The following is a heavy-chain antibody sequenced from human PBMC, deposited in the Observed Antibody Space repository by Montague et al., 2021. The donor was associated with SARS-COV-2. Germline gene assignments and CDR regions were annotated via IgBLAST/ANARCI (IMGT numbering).Heavy chain of an antibody. CDR3: TTYSFPSVAAADY. D-gene: IGHD6-19*01. CDR2: IQNEADGGET. J-gene: IGHJ4*02. V-gene: IGHV3-15*01. CDR1: GFTLSNAY. Sequence: SLRLSCAVSGFTLSNAYMNWVRQAPGKGLEWVGHIQNEADGGETDYAAPVKGRFTISRDNSKNTLYLQMNSLQTEDRAVYYCTTYSFPSVAAADYWGQGTLVTVSS.